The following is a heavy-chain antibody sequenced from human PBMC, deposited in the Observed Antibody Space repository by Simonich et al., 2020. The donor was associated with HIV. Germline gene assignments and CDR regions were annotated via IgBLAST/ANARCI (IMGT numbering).Heavy chain of an antibody. CDR1: GFTFDDYA. CDR2: ISWNSGSI. V-gene: IGHV3-9*01. J-gene: IGHJ3*02. D-gene: IGHD7-27*01. Sequence: EVQLVESGGGLVQPGRSLRLSCAASGFTFDDYAMHWVREAPGKGLVWVSGISWNSGSIGYADSVKGRLTISRDNAKNSLYLQMNSLRAEDTALYYFAKDINWGIDAFDIWGQGTMVTVSS. CDR3: AKDINWGIDAFDI.